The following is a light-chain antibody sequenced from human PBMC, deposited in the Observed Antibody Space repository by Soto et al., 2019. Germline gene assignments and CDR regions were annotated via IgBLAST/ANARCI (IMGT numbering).Light chain of an antibody. CDR3: QQYGGSPYT. J-gene: IGKJ2*01. CDR2: GAS. V-gene: IGKV3-20*01. Sequence: EIVLTQSPGTLSLSPGERATLSCRAGQSVPNSYLAWYQQKPGQPPRLLIYGASSRATGIPDRFSGSGSGTDFTLTISRLEPEDFAVYYCQQYGGSPYTFGRGTKLEIK. CDR1: QSVPNSY.